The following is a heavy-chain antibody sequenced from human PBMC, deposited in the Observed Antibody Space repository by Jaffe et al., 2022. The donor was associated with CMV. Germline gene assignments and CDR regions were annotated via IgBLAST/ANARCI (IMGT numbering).Heavy chain of an antibody. J-gene: IGHJ4*02. D-gene: IGHD3-10*01. CDR3: SKNGPYDYGPTTFYPWD. V-gene: IGHV3-23*01. Sequence: EVQLLESGGLLVQPGGSLRLSCAASGFTFNNYVMTWVRQAPGKGLEWVSAISGSGDTTHYADSVKGRFTISRDNSKDTLYLQMNTLRVEDTALYYCSKNGPYDYGPTTFYPWDWGQGTLVTVST. CDR2: ISGSGDTT. CDR1: GFTFNNYV.